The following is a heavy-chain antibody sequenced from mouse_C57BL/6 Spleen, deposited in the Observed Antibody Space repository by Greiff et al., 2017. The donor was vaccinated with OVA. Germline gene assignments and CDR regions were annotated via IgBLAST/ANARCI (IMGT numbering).Heavy chain of an antibody. Sequence: QVQLQQPGAELVKPGASVKLSCKASGYTFTSYWMHWVKQRPGQGLEWIGMIHPNSGSTNYNEKLKSKATLTVDKSYSTAYMQISSLTSADSAVYYCASSYYYGSSYHYAMDYWGQGTSVTVSS. D-gene: IGHD1-1*01. CDR2: IHPNSGST. J-gene: IGHJ4*01. CDR3: ASSYYYGSSYHYAMDY. CDR1: GYTFTSYW. V-gene: IGHV1-64*01.